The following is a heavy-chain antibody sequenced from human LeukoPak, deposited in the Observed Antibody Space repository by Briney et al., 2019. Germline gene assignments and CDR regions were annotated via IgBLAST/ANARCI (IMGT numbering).Heavy chain of an antibody. D-gene: IGHD3-22*01. CDR1: GFTFSSYS. Sequence: PGGSLRLSCAASGFTFSSYSMSWVRQAPGKGLEWVSSISISSSYIYYAYSVKGRFTISRDNAKNSLYLKMNSLRAEDTAVYYCARDGGGQYYYDSSGYYYWGQGTLVTVSS. CDR2: ISISSSYI. CDR3: ARDGGGQYYYDSSGYYY. V-gene: IGHV3-21*01. J-gene: IGHJ4*02.